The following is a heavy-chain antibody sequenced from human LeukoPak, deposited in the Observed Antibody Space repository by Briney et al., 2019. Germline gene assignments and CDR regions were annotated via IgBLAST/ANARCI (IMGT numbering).Heavy chain of an antibody. CDR3: ARGGRGYCTSSSCYFDY. J-gene: IGHJ4*02. V-gene: IGHV6-1*01. D-gene: IGHD2-2*01. CDR1: RDSVSSTA. CDR2: TYYRSKWYN. Sequence: SQTLSLTCAISRDSVSSTAWNWIRQSPSRGLEWLGRTYYRSKWYNDYAVSVKSRITINPDTSKNQFSLQLNSVTPEDTAVYYCARGGRGYCTSSSCYFDYWGQGTLVTVSS.